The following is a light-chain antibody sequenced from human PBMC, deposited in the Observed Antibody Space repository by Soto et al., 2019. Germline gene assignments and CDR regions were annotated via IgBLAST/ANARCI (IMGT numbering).Light chain of an antibody. CDR1: QSVSSTY. V-gene: IGKV3-20*01. CDR3: QQFGSSGWT. Sequence: IVLTQSPGTLSLSPGERGTLSCRASQSVSSTYVAWYQQKPGQAPRLLIYGASSRATGIPDRFSGSGSGTDFTLTISRLEPEDFVVYYCQQFGSSGWTFGQGTKVDIK. J-gene: IGKJ1*01. CDR2: GAS.